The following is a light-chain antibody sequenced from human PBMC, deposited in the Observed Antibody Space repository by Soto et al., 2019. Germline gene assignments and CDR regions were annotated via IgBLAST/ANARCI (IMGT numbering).Light chain of an antibody. CDR3: EQYNSFWT. J-gene: IGKJ1*01. Sequence: DIQMTQSPSTLSAYVGDRVTITCRASQSISSWVAWYQQKPGKAPKLLIYDVSSLESGVPSRFSGRGSGTEFALTISSLQPDDFATYYCEQYNSFWTFGQGTKVETK. V-gene: IGKV1-5*01. CDR2: DVS. CDR1: QSISSW.